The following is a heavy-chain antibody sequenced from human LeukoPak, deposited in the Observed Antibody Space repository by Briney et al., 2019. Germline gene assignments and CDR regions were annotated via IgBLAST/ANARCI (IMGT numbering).Heavy chain of an antibody. V-gene: IGHV3-23*01. CDR1: GFTFSSYA. CDR3: ARDLGQYYDTSDNWFDP. Sequence: GGSLRLSCAASGFTFSSYAMSWVRQPPGKGLEWVSTISGSDYSTYYADSVKGRFTISRDNAKNTLNLQMNSLRAEDTAVYYCARDLGQYYDTSDNWFDPWGQGTLVTVSS. D-gene: IGHD3-22*01. J-gene: IGHJ5*02. CDR2: ISGSDYST.